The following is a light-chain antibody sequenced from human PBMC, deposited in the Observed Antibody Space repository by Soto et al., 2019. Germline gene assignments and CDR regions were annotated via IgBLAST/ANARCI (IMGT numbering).Light chain of an antibody. CDR3: SSYVGSDVFV. CDR2: EVT. CDR1: RRDGGGYNY. V-gene: IGLV2-8*01. Sequence: QSVLTQPRSGSGTPGQSDHISCTGTRRDGGGYNYVAWYQQHPGKAPKLRIYEVTKRPSGVPDRFSGSKSGNTAFLTVSGLQPGDEADYYCSSYVGSDVFVFGTGTKVTVL. J-gene: IGLJ1*01.